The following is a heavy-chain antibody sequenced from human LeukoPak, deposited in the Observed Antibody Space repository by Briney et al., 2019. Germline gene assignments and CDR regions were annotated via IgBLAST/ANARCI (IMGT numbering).Heavy chain of an antibody. J-gene: IGHJ3*02. CDR1: GYTFTSYG. D-gene: IGHD3-22*01. Sequence: ASVKVSCKASGYTFTSYGISWVRQAPGQGLEWMGWIIPMFLTENYAQKFQGIVTITADKSTSTVYTELSRLRSEKTDVYYCARVPDYYENNPGGDIWGQGTMVIVYS. V-gene: IGHV1-69*06. CDR2: IIPMFLTE. CDR3: ARVPDYYENNPGGDI.